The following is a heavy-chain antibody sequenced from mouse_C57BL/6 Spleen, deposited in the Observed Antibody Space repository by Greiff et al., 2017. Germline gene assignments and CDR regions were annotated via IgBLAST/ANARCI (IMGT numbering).Heavy chain of an antibody. D-gene: IGHD1-1*01. CDR3: ARRESYGSSYEHFDV. CDR1: GFSLSTSGMG. Sequence: QVTLKESGPGILQSSQTLSLTCSFSGFSLSTSGMGVSWIRQPSGKGLEWLAHIYWDDDKRYNPSLKSRLTISKDTSRNQVFLKITSVDTADTATYYCARRESYGSSYEHFDVWGTGTTVTVSS. V-gene: IGHV8-12*01. J-gene: IGHJ1*03. CDR2: IYWDDDK.